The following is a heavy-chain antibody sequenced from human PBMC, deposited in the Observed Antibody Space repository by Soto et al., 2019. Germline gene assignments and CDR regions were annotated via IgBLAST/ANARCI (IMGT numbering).Heavy chain of an antibody. CDR3: ARNKYSSPGGADY. CDR1: GFTFSSYG. D-gene: IGHD6-6*01. CDR2: IWYDGSNK. J-gene: IGHJ4*02. Sequence: QVQLVESGGGVVQPGRSLRLSCAASGFTFSSYGMHWVRQAPSKGLEWVAVIWYDGSNKYYADSVKGRFTISRDNSKNTLYLQMNSLRAEDTAVYYCARNKYSSPGGADYWGQGTLVTVSS. V-gene: IGHV3-33*01.